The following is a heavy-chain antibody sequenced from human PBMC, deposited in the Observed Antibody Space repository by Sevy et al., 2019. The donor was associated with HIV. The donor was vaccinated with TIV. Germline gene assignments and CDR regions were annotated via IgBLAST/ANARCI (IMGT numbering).Heavy chain of an antibody. J-gene: IGHJ6*03. CDR3: ARDLGSFYYYYMDV. D-gene: IGHD7-27*01. CDR2: IKQDGNDK. V-gene: IGHV3-7*01. CDR1: GFTFSSYW. Sequence: GGSLRLSCAVSGFTFSSYWMSWVRQAPGKGLEWVDNIKQDGNDKYYVDSVKGRFTISRDNAKNSLYLQMSSLRAEDTAVYYCARDLGSFYYYYMDVWGKGTTVTVSS.